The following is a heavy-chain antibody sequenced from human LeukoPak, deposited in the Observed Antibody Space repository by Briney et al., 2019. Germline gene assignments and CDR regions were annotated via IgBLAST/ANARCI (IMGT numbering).Heavy chain of an antibody. CDR3: AKGRTEGGTLALDY. CDR2: ISGSGGNT. Sequence: GGSLRLSCAASGFTFSNAWMSWVRQAPGKGLEWVSAISGSGGNTYYTDSVRGRLSISRDNSKNTLYLQVNSLRAEDTAVYYCAKGRTEGGTLALDYWGQGTLVTVSS. J-gene: IGHJ4*02. V-gene: IGHV3-23*01. CDR1: GFTFSNAW. D-gene: IGHD6-19*01.